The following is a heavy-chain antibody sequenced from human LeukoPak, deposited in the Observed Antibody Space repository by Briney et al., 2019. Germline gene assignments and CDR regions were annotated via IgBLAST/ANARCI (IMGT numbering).Heavy chain of an antibody. D-gene: IGHD3-16*01. CDR3: ARRVMITFGGGYYFDY. CDR2: IYPGDSDT. J-gene: IGHJ4*02. V-gene: IGHV5-51*01. CDR1: GYSFTSYW. Sequence: GESLKISCKGSGYSFTSYWIGWVRQMPGKGLEWMGIIYPGDSDTRYSPSFQSQVTISADKSISTAYLQWSSLKASDTAMYYCARRVMITFGGGYYFDYWGQGTLVTVSS.